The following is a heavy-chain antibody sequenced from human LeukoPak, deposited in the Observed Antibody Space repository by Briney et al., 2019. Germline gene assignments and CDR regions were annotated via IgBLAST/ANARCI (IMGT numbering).Heavy chain of an antibody. J-gene: IGHJ6*02. D-gene: IGHD4-17*01. CDR2: ISYDGSNK. CDR1: GFTFNSYA. Sequence: PGRSLRLSCAASGFTFNSYAFHWVRQAPGKGLEWVAVISYDGSNKYYADSVKGRFTISRDNSKNTLYLQMNSLRTEDTAVYYCARALGYGVNYYYYGMDVWGQGTTVTVSS. V-gene: IGHV3-30-3*01. CDR3: ARALGYGVNYYYYGMDV.